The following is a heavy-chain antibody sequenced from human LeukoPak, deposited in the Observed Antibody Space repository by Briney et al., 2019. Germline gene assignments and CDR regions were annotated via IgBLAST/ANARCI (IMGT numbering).Heavy chain of an antibody. D-gene: IGHD4-23*01. CDR3: ARGHYGGNRYFDN. J-gene: IGHJ4*02. CDR1: GYTFRDYE. CDR2: IHANSGKA. V-gene: IGHV1-8*01. Sequence: ASVRLSCKTSGYTFRDYEVNWVRQAPGLGLEWVAWIHANSGKAGSAQKFQGRVTLTRDTSTETAFMVLSGLTSDDSATYFCARGHYGGNRYFDNWGQGTLVTVSS.